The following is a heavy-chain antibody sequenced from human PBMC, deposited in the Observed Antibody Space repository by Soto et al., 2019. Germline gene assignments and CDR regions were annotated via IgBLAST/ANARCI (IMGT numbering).Heavy chain of an antibody. V-gene: IGHV3-21*06. CDR2: ISSSSSYI. J-gene: IGHJ4*02. D-gene: IGHD3-9*01. Sequence: GGSLRLSCAASGFTFSSYSMNWVRQAPGKGLEWVSSISSSSSYIYYADSVKGRFTITRDTSASTAYMELSSLRSEDTAVYYCTRDSHGLGDSWGQGTLVTVSS. CDR1: GFTFSSYS. CDR3: TRDSHGLGDS.